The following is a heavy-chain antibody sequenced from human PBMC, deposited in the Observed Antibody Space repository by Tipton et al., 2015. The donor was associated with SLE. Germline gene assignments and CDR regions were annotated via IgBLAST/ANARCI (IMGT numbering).Heavy chain of an antibody. V-gene: IGHV4-34*01. D-gene: IGHD5-24*01. CDR3: ARFDGSVPVFEF. CDR1: GGSFSGYY. J-gene: IGHJ4*02. Sequence: LRLSCAVYGGSFSGYYWSWIRQAPGKGLEWIGEIYHSGSTNYNPSLKSRLSISVDKSNNQFSLKMTSVTAADTAVYYCARFDGSVPVFEFWGQGTLVTVSS. CDR2: IYHSGST.